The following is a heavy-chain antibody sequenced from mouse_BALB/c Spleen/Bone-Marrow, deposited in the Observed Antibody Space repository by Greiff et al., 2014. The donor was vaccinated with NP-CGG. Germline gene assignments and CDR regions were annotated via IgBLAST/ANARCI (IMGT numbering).Heavy chain of an antibody. D-gene: IGHD1-1*01. V-gene: IGHV14-3*02. Sequence: EVKLVESGAELVKPGASVKLSCTASGFNIKDTYMHWVKQRPEQGLEWIGRIDPANGNTKYDPKFQGKAIITADTSSNTAYLQLSSLTSEDTAVYYCAIYYYGSSGFAYWGQGTLVTVSA. CDR2: IDPANGNT. J-gene: IGHJ3*01. CDR3: AIYYYGSSGFAY. CDR1: GFNIKDTY.